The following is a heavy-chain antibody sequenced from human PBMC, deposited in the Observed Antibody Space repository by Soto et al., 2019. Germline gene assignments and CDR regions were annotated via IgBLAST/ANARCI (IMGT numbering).Heavy chain of an antibody. V-gene: IGHV4-31*03. J-gene: IGHJ6*04. CDR1: GGSISSGGYY. Sequence: SETLSLTCTVSGGSISSGGYYWSWIRQHPGKGLEWIGYIYYSGSTYYNPSLKSRVTISVDTSKNQFSLRLSSVTAADTAVYYCAREKVPAAIPLDVWGKGTTVTVSS. CDR3: AREKVPAAIPLDV. D-gene: IGHD2-2*01. CDR2: IYYSGST.